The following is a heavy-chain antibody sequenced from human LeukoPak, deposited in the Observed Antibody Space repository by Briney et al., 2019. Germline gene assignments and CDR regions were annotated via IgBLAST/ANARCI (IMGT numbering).Heavy chain of an antibody. Sequence: GESLQISCKGSGYSINNYWIGWVRQMPGKGLEWMGIIYPADSDIRYSPSFQGQVTISANKSISTAYLQWSSLKASDTAMYYCARQEYCSGGSCYTWFDPWGQGTLVTVSS. V-gene: IGHV5-51*01. CDR1: GYSINNYW. CDR3: ARQEYCSGGSCYTWFDP. CDR2: IYPADSDI. D-gene: IGHD2-15*01. J-gene: IGHJ5*02.